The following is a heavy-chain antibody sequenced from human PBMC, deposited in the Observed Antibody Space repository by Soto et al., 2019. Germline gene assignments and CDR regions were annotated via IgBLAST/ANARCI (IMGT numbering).Heavy chain of an antibody. V-gene: IGHV1-2*02. Sequence: QVQLVQSGAEVKKPGASVKVSCKASGYTFTGYYIHWVRQAPGQGLEWMGWINPNSGGTKYPQKFQGRVTMTRDTSITTAYMELSRLRSGDTAVYYCAREPATAKPEGVDFWGQGTLVTVSS. CDR1: GYTFTGYY. CDR3: AREPATAKPEGVDF. CDR2: INPNSGGT. D-gene: IGHD1-1*01. J-gene: IGHJ4*02.